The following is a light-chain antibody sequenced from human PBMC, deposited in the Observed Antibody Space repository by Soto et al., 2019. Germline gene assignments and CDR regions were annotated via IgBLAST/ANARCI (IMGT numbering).Light chain of an antibody. CDR2: AAS. J-gene: IGKJ2*01. Sequence: DIQMTQSPSSLSASVGDRVTITCRASQTFGNYLNWYQQKPGKAPKVLIYAASSLQSGVPSRFSCSGSCTDFTLTISSLQPEDFATYYCQQSYSTPYTFGQGTKLEIK. V-gene: IGKV1-39*01. CDR1: QTFGNY. CDR3: QQSYSTPYT.